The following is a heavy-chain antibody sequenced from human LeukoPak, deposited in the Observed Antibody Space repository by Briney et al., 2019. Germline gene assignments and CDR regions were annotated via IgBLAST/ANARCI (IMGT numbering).Heavy chain of an antibody. D-gene: IGHD6-13*01. J-gene: IGHJ6*02. CDR3: ARDGDSSWYLNYYYYYGMDV. CDR2: INPSGGST. Sequence: ASVKVSCKASGYTFTSYYMHWVRQAPGQGLEWMGIINPSGGSTSYAQKFQGRVTMTRDTSTSTVYMELSSLRSEDTAVCYCARDGDSSWYLNYYYYYGMDVWGQGTTVTVSS. V-gene: IGHV1-46*01. CDR1: GYTFTSYY.